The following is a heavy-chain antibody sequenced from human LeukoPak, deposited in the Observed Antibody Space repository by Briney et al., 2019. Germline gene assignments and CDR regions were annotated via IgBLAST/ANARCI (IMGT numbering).Heavy chain of an antibody. CDR2: TNPNSGGT. CDR1: GYTFTGYY. Sequence: ASVTVSCKASGYTFTGYYMHWVRQAPGQGLEWMGWTNPNSGGTNYAQKFQGWVTMTRDTSISTAYMELSRLRSDDTAVYYCARAYDTCMDVWGKGTTVTVSS. J-gene: IGHJ6*04. V-gene: IGHV1-2*04. D-gene: IGHD3-9*01. CDR3: ARAYDTCMDV.